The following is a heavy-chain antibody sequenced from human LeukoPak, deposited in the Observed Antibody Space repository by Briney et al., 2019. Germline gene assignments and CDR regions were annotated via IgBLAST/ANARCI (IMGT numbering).Heavy chain of an antibody. CDR1: GDSFSSVTDY. CDR2: GDYSGGT. Sequence: SETLSLTCTVSGDSFSSVTDYWAWIRQPPGKGLEWIASGDYSGGTYYNPSLESRVAISVDTSKNQFSLKLSSVTAADTAVYYCARDASGPFDYWGQGTLVTVSS. J-gene: IGHJ4*02. D-gene: IGHD3-10*01. CDR3: ARDASGPFDY. V-gene: IGHV4-39*07.